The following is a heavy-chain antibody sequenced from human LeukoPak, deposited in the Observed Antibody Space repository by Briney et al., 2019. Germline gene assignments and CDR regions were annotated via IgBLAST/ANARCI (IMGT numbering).Heavy chain of an antibody. CDR2: IRYDGSNK. CDR1: GFTFSSYG. D-gene: IGHD2-2*01. Sequence: GGSLRLSCAASGFTFSSYGMHWVRQAPGKGLEWVAFIRYDGSNKYYADSVKGRFTISRDNSKNTLYLQMNSLRAEDTAVYYCAKWTYIVVVPAAENAFDIWGQGTMVTVSS. V-gene: IGHV3-30*02. J-gene: IGHJ3*02. CDR3: AKWTYIVVVPAAENAFDI.